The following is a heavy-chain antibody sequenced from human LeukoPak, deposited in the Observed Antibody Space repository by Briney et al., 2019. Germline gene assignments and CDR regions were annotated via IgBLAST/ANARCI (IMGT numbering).Heavy chain of an antibody. D-gene: IGHD2-2*01. V-gene: IGHV4-59*02. Sequence: SETLSLTCTVSGGSVSSYFWSWIRQPPGKGLEWIGYISYSGSTNYNPSLKSRVTMSVDTSKNQFSLKLSSVTAADTAVYYCARDRCSSTSCYFHYYYYMDVWGKGTTVTVSS. CDR2: ISYSGST. CDR3: ARDRCSSTSCYFHYYYYMDV. J-gene: IGHJ6*03. CDR1: GGSVSSYF.